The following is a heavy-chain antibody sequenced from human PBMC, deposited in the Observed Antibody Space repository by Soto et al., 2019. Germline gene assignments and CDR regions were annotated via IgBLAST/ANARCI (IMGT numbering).Heavy chain of an antibody. Sequence: PGGSLRLSCAASGFTFSSYGMHWVRQAPGKGLEWVAVISYDGSNKYYADSVKGRFTISRDNSKNTLYLQMNSLRAEDTAVYYCAKITYDFWSQYYYYGMDVWGQGTTVTVSS. CDR3: AKITYDFWSQYYYYGMDV. D-gene: IGHD3-3*01. V-gene: IGHV3-30*18. J-gene: IGHJ6*02. CDR2: ISYDGSNK. CDR1: GFTFSSYG.